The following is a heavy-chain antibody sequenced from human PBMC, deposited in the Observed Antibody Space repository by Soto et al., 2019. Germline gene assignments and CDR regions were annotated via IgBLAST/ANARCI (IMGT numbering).Heavy chain of an antibody. CDR3: ETIVGANDY. CDR1: GGSIYTYS. V-gene: IGHV4-4*07. D-gene: IGHD1-26*01. J-gene: IGHJ4*02. CDR2: IYSSGSA. Sequence: SETLSLTCTVSGGSIYTYSWTWLRQPAGKGLEWIVHIYSSGSANYNPSLKSRVSMSVDASKNQFSLKLNSVTAADTAVYYCETIVGANDYWGQGALVTVSS.